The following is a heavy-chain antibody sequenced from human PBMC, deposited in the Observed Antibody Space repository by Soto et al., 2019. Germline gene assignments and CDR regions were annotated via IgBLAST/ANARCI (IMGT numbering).Heavy chain of an antibody. V-gene: IGHV3-30-3*02. CDR1: GFTFSSHT. J-gene: IGHJ4*02. D-gene: IGHD6-13*01. CDR3: AKRRTIAAAPNYFDY. Sequence: GGSLRLSCAASGFTFSSHTMHWVRQAPGKGLEWLSLMSHDGKIKFYADSVKGRFTISRDNSKNTLYLQMNSLRAEDTALYYCAKRRTIAAAPNYFDYWGQGTLVTVSS. CDR2: MSHDGKIK.